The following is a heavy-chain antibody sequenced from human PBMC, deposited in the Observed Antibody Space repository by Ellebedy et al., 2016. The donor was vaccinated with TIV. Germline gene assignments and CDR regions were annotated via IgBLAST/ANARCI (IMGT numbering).Heavy chain of an antibody. Sequence: GESLKISXAASGITFSNYWMHWVRQAPGKGLVWVSGINSDGIIATYADSVKGRFTTSRDNAKNTLYLQMNSLRAEDTAVYYCARVGGRLELSDFDFWGQGTLVTVSS. V-gene: IGHV3-74*01. CDR2: INSDGIIA. CDR3: ARVGGRLELSDFDF. D-gene: IGHD3-16*01. J-gene: IGHJ4*02. CDR1: GITFSNYW.